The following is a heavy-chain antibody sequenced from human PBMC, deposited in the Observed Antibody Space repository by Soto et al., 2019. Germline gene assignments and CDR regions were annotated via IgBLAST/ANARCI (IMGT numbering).Heavy chain of an antibody. CDR2: INSDGSST. J-gene: IGHJ1*01. D-gene: IGHD6-13*01. CDR3: ARSEAAGTCFQH. Sequence: SLRLSCSASGFTFSSYLMHWVRQAPGKGVVWVSRINSDGSSTSYADSVKGRFTISRDNAKNTLYLQMNSLRAEDTAVYYCARSEAAGTCFQHWGQGTLVTVS. V-gene: IGHV3-74*01. CDR1: GFTFSSYL.